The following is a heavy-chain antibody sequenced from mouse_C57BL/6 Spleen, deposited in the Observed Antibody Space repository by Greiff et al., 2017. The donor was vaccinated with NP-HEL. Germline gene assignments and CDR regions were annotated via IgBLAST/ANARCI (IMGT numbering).Heavy chain of an antibody. Sequence: EVQLVESGPELVKPGASVKMSCKASGYTFTDYNMHWVKQSHGKSLEWIGYINPNNGGTSYNQKFKGEATLTVNKSSSTAYMELRSLTSEDSAVYYCASWGSSHYWYFDVWGTGTTVTVSS. D-gene: IGHD1-1*01. CDR3: ASWGSSHYWYFDV. CDR1: GYTFTDYN. CDR2: INPNNGGT. J-gene: IGHJ1*03. V-gene: IGHV1-22*01.